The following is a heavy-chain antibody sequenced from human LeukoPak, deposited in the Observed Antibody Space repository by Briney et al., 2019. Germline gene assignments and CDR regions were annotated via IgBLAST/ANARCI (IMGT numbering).Heavy chain of an antibody. Sequence: SETLSLTCTVSGDSISSYYWNWIRQPPGKGLEWIGYIYYTGNTDYNPSLKSRVTVSVDTSKNQFSLKLTSVTAADTAVYYCASAGDYGVDYWGQGTLVTVSS. D-gene: IGHD4-17*01. CDR1: GDSISSYY. V-gene: IGHV4-59*08. CDR3: ASAGDYGVDY. CDR2: IYYTGNT. J-gene: IGHJ4*02.